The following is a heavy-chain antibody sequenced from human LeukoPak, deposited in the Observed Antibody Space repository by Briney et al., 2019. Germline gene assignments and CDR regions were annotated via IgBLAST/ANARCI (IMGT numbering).Heavy chain of an antibody. CDR2: ISAYNGNT. D-gene: IGHD1-26*01. Sequence: ASVKVSCKASGYTFTGYYMHWVRQAPGQGLEWMGWISAYNGNTNYAQKLQGRVTMTTDTSTSTAYMELRSLRSDDTAVYYCARDPTLSGSYYGVFDYWGQGTLVTVSS. V-gene: IGHV1-18*04. J-gene: IGHJ4*02. CDR3: ARDPTLSGSYYGVFDY. CDR1: GYTFTGYY.